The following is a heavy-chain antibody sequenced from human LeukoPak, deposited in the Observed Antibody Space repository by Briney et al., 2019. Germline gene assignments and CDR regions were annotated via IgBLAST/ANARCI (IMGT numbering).Heavy chain of an antibody. J-gene: IGHJ4*02. CDR2: IYYRGST. D-gene: IGHD3-22*01. V-gene: IGHV4-30-4*08. CDR1: GGYISSGVYY. Sequence: SEALSLTRTVSGGYISSGVYYWRWTRPPPGKGLEWIGYIYYRGSTYYNPSLKSRVTISVDTSKNQFSLKLSSVTATDTAVYYCAREYKGSSGYYLLSSFDYWGQGTLVTVSS. CDR3: AREYKGSSGYYLLSSFDY.